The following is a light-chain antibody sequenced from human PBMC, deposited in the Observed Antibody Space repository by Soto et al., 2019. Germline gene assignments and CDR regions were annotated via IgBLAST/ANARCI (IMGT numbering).Light chain of an antibody. CDR1: QSIDSW. V-gene: IGKV1-5*03. J-gene: IGKJ1*01. CDR3: QHYKSYPWT. CDR2: KAS. Sequence: DIQMTQSPSTMSASVGDRVTITCRASQSIDSWLAWYQQKPGKAPKFLMYKASNLESGVPSRFSGSGSETEFTLTISSLQPDDFAIYYCQHYKSYPWTFGQGTKVDSK.